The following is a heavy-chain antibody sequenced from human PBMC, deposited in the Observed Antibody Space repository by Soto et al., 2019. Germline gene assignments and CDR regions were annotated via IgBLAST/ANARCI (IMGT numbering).Heavy chain of an antibody. Sequence: QLQLQESGPGLVKPSETLSLTCTVSGGSISSSSYYWGWIRQPPGKGLEWIGSIYYSGSTYYNPSRKSRVTISVDTSKNQCALKLSSVTAADTAGYYCATRPGYDFCSGYYQSYYYYYMDVWGKGTTVTVSS. J-gene: IGHJ6*03. CDR3: ATRPGYDFCSGYYQSYYYYYMDV. CDR1: GGSISSSSYY. CDR2: IYYSGST. V-gene: IGHV4-39*01. D-gene: IGHD3-3*01.